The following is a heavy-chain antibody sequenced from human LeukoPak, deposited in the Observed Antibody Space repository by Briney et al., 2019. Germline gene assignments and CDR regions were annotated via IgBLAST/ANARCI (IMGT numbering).Heavy chain of an antibody. D-gene: IGHD3-3*01. V-gene: IGHV4-34*01. CDR3: ARGYYDFWSGYWFDY. CDR1: GGSISSYY. J-gene: IGHJ4*02. CDR2: INHSGST. Sequence: SETLSLTCTVSGGSISSYYWSWIRQPPGKGLEWIGEINHSGSTYYNPSLKSRVTISVDTSKNQFSLKLSSVTAADTAVYYCARGYYDFWSGYWFDYWGQGTLVTVSS.